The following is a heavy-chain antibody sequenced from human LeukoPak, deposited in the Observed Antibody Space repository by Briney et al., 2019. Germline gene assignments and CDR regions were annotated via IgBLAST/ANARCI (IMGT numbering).Heavy chain of an antibody. CDR1: GGPISSSSYY. J-gene: IGHJ1*01. D-gene: IGHD6-13*01. CDR2: IYYSGST. Sequence: PSETMSLTCTVSGGPISSSSYYWGWIRQPPGKGLEWIGSIYYSGSTYYNPSLKSRVTISVDTSKNQFSLKLSSVTAADTAVYYCARVAAAGGSEYFQHWGQGTLVTVSS. CDR3: ARVAAAGGSEYFQH. V-gene: IGHV4-39*01.